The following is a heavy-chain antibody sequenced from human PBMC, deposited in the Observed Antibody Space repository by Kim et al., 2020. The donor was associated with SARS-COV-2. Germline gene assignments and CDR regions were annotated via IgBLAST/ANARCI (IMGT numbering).Heavy chain of an antibody. J-gene: IGHJ6*02. CDR2: ISSSGSTI. Sequence: GGSLRLSCAASGFTFSSYEMNWVRQAPGKGLEWVSYISSSGSTIYYADSVKGRFTISRDNAKNSLYLQMNSLRAEDTAVYYCARDTLPDYVWGSYSGYYYYGMDVWGQGTTVTVSS. CDR1: GFTFSSYE. CDR3: ARDTLPDYVWGSYSGYYYYGMDV. V-gene: IGHV3-48*03. D-gene: IGHD3-16*01.